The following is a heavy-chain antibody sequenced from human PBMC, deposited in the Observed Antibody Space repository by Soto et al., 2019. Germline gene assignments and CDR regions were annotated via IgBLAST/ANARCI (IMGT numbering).Heavy chain of an antibody. V-gene: IGHV3-53*01. D-gene: IGHD3-3*01. Sequence: GGSLRLSCAASGFTVSSNYMSWVRQAPGKGLEWVSVIYSGGSTYYADSVKGRFTISRDNSKNTLYLQMNSLRAEDTAVYYCARVGYDFWSDYGMDVRGQGTTVTVSS. CDR3: ARVGYDFWSDYGMDV. CDR1: GFTVSSNY. CDR2: IYSGGST. J-gene: IGHJ6*02.